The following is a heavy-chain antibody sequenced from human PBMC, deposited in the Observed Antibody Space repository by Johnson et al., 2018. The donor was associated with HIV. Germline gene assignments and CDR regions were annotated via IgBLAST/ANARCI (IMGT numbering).Heavy chain of an antibody. D-gene: IGHD1-26*01. V-gene: IGHV3-20*04. CDR1: GFTFDDYG. CDR3: ARDRALGWELLGAFDI. Sequence: VQLVESGGGVVRPGGSLRLSCVASGFTFDDYGMSWVRQAPGKGLEWVSGINWNGGDTGYADSVKGRFTISRDNAKNSLYLQMNSLRAEDTAVYSCARDRALGWELLGAFDIWGQGTMVTVSS. J-gene: IGHJ3*02. CDR2: INWNGGDT.